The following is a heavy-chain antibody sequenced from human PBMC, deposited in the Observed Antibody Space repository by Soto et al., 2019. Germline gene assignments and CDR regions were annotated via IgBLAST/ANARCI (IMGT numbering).Heavy chain of an antibody. D-gene: IGHD3-16*01. CDR1: GFMFSAYT. CDR3: ATPYYFNH. CDR2: ISDDSSYI. Sequence: TGGSLRLSCAASGFMFSAYTMNWVRQAPGKGREWLSSISDDSSYIDYADSLRGRFTVSRDNARNSLYLQIDSLGVEDTAVYYCATPYYFNHWGPGTLVTVSS. J-gene: IGHJ1*01. V-gene: IGHV3-21*06.